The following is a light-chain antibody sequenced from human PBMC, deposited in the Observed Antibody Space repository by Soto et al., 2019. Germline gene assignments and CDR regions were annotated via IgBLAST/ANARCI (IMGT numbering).Light chain of an antibody. CDR2: AAS. V-gene: IGKV3-15*01. CDR1: QSVGSN. Sequence: EIVMTHSPATLPVCPWERVTLSCRASQSVGSNLAWFQQKPGQAPRLLMYAASTRPTSIAARFSGSGSGTDFILTITSLQSEDSGVFYCQQYYHWPRTFGQGTKVDIK. J-gene: IGKJ1*01. CDR3: QQYYHWPRT.